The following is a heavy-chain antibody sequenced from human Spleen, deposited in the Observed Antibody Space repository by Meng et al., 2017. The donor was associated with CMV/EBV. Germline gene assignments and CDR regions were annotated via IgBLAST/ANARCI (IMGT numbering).Heavy chain of an antibody. CDR2: INHSGST. J-gene: IGHJ4*02. D-gene: IGHD2-2*02. CDR1: GGSISSNNYQ. CDR3: ARGGYCSSTSCYSPFDY. V-gene: IGHV4-39*07. Sequence: SETLSLTCTVSGGSISSNNYQWGWIRQPPGKGLEWIGEINHSGSTNYNPSLKSRVTISVDTSKNQFSLKLSSVTAADTAVYYCARGGYCSSTSCYSPFDYWGQGTLVTVSS.